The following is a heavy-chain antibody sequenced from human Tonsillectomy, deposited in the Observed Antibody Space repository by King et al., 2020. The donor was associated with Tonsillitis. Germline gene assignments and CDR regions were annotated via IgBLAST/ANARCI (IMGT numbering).Heavy chain of an antibody. J-gene: IGHJ3*02. D-gene: IGHD5-18*01. CDR2: ISSSCSTI. Sequence: QLVQSGGGLVKPGGSLRLSCAASGFTFSDYYMSWIRQAPGKGLEWGSYISSSCSTIYYADSVKGRFTISRDNAKNSLYLQMNSLRAEDTAVYYCARDRDTAMVMGPPAFDIWGQGTMVTVSS. CDR1: GFTFSDYY. V-gene: IGHV3-11*01. CDR3: ARDRDTAMVMGPPAFDI.